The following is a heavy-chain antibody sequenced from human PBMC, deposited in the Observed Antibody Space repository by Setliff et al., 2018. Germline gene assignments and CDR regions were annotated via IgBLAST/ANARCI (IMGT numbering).Heavy chain of an antibody. CDR3: VRVRVVQGYYEFDS. V-gene: IGHV4-61*02. Sequence: SETLSLTCTVSGGSMSSGPNYWSWIRQPAGRGLEWVGRVYSSVYSSGITSYNPSLKSRVTISIDTSKNQFSLGLSSVVVADSATYYCVRVRVVQGYYEFDSWGQGALVTVSS. J-gene: IGHJ4*02. CDR2: VYSSVYSSGIT. D-gene: IGHD3-16*01. CDR1: GGSMSSGPNY.